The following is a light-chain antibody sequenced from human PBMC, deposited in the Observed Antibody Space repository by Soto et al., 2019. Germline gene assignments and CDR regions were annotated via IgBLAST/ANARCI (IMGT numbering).Light chain of an antibody. V-gene: IGLV2-8*01. Sequence: QSVLTRPPSASGSPGQSVTISCTGTSSDVGGYKYVSWYQQHPGKAPKLMIYEVSKRPSGVPDRFSGSKSGNTASLTVSGLQAEDEADYYCSSYAGSNNFVFGTGTKVTVL. J-gene: IGLJ1*01. CDR2: EVS. CDR1: SSDVGGYKY. CDR3: SSYAGSNNFV.